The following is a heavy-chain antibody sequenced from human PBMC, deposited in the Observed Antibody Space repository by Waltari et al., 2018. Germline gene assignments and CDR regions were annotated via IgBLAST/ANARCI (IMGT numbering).Heavy chain of an antibody. D-gene: IGHD6-13*01. CDR2: IIPIFGTA. J-gene: IGHJ4*02. CDR3: ARDRGQQLVLGYFDY. CDR1: GGTFSSYA. Sequence: QVQLVQSGAAVKKPGSSVKVSCKASGGTFSSYAIRWVRQAPGQGLEWMGGIIPIFGTANYAQKFQGRVTITTDDSTSTAYMELSSLRSEDTAVYYCARDRGQQLVLGYFDYWGQGTLVTVSS. V-gene: IGHV1-69*05.